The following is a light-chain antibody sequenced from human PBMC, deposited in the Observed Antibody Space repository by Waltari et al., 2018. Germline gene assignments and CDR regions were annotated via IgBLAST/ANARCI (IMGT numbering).Light chain of an antibody. Sequence: QSALPQPASVSGSLGQSITISCPETSSAVGASTFVSWYQQPPGKAPHLIIYEVSERPPGVSNRFSGSKSDNTASLTISGRQAEDEADYYCSSYTTSTAPGVFGAGTKVTVL. CDR3: SSYTTSTAPGV. CDR1: SSAVGASTF. CDR2: EVS. V-gene: IGLV2-14*01. J-gene: IGLJ1*01.